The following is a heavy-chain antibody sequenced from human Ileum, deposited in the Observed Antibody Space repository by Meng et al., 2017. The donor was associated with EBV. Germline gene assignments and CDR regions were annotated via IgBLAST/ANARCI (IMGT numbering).Heavy chain of an antibody. V-gene: IGHV4-4*02. CDR2: ISQSGST. D-gene: IGHD7-27*01. J-gene: IGHJ4*02. CDR3: AKRTGDRGDYFDY. CDR1: GGSITNNNW. Sequence: QGELQESGLRLVKPSGTRTLTCAGSGGSITNNNWSWVRQPPGQGLEWIGEISQSGSTYYNPSLKSRVTISGDKSKNNFSLRLSSVTAADTAVYYCAKRTGDRGDYFDYWGQGALVTVSS.